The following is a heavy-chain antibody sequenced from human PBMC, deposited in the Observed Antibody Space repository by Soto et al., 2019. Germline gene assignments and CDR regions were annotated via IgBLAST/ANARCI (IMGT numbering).Heavy chain of an antibody. Sequence: XGSLRLSCSASGFTFSNHYMTWIRQAPGKGLEWVSYIFSGDSTTYYADSVRGRFTTSRDNAKNSGYLEMKSLRAEDTAVYYCARGHYGLDLWGQGTTVTVSS. CDR3: ARGHYGLDL. V-gene: IGHV3-11*01. CDR1: GFTFSNHY. CDR2: IFSGDSTT. J-gene: IGHJ6*02.